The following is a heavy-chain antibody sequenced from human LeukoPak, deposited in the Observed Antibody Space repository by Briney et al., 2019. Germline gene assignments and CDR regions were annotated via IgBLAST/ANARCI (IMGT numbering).Heavy chain of an antibody. CDR1: GFTFSSYA. D-gene: IGHD2/OR15-2a*01. J-gene: IGHJ4*02. CDR3: ARVSRVLWPYSHFDY. V-gene: IGHV3-30*04. CDR2: ISYDGSNK. Sequence: PGGSLRLSCAASGFTFSSYAMHWVRQAPGKGLEWVAVISYDGSNKYYADSVKGRFTISRDNSKNTLYLQMNSLRAEDTAVYYCARVSRVLWPYSHFDYWGQGTLVTVSS.